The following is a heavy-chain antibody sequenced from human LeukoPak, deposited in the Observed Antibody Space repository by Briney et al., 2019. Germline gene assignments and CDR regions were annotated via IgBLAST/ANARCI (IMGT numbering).Heavy chain of an antibody. V-gene: IGHV3-21*01. CDR2: ISRSSYI. J-gene: IGHJ6*03. D-gene: IGHD2-15*01. Sequence: GGSLRLSCAASGFTFSSYSMNWVRQAPGKGLEWVSSISRSSYIYYADSVKGRFTISRDNAKNSLYLQMNSLRAEDTAVYYCARIYCSGGSCYTPYYYYYMDVWGKGTTVTVSS. CDR3: ARIYCSGGSCYTPYYYYYMDV. CDR1: GFTFSSYS.